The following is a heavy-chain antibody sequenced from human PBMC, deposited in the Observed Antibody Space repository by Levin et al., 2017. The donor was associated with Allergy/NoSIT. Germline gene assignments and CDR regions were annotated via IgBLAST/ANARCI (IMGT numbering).Heavy chain of an antibody. CDR1: GYTFTGYY. J-gene: IGHJ3*02. CDR2: INPNSGGT. Sequence: ASVKVSCKASGYTFTGYYMHWVRQAPGQGLEWMGWINPNSGGTNYAQKFQGRVTMTRDTSISTAYMELSRLRSDDTAVYYCARDLGAPYCSGGSCYDSPNAFDIWGQGTMVTVSS. V-gene: IGHV1-2*02. D-gene: IGHD2-15*01. CDR3: ARDLGAPYCSGGSCYDSPNAFDI.